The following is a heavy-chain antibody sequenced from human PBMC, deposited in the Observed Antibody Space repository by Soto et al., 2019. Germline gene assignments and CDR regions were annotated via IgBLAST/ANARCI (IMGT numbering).Heavy chain of an antibody. CDR2: IYYSGST. V-gene: IGHV4-31*03. Sequence: SETLSLTCTVSGGSISSGGYYWSWIRQHPGKGLEWIGYIYYSGSTYYNPSLKSRVTISVDTSKNQFSLKLSSVTAADTAVYYCARDRAGTTTYDYWGQGTVVTVSS. D-gene: IGHD1-7*01. CDR1: GGSISSGGYY. CDR3: ARDRAGTTTYDY. J-gene: IGHJ4*02.